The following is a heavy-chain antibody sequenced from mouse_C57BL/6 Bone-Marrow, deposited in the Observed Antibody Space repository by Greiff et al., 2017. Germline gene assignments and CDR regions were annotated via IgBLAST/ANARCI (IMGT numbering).Heavy chain of an antibody. CDR1: GYTFTSYW. Sequence: VQLQQPGAELVRPGSSVKLSCKASGYTFTSYWMHWVKQRPIQGLEWIGNIDPSDSETHYNQKFKDKATLTADKSSSTAYMQLSSLTSEDSAVYYCARKGAYYSNWGFAYWGQGTLVTVSA. CDR2: IDPSDSET. D-gene: IGHD2-5*01. J-gene: IGHJ3*01. CDR3: ARKGAYYSNWGFAY. V-gene: IGHV1-52*01.